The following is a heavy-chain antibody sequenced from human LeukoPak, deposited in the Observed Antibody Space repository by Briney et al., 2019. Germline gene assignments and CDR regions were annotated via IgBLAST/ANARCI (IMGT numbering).Heavy chain of an antibody. J-gene: IGHJ4*02. CDR3: ARVRTMALDY. V-gene: IGHV3-33*01. Sequence: PGGSLRLSCEASGFTFSAFGMHWVRQAPGKGLEWVAVIWNDATTALYADSVKGRFTISRDNSKNTLYLQMNSLRAEDTAVYYCARVRTMALDYWGQGTLVTVSS. D-gene: IGHD4/OR15-4a*01. CDR2: IWNDATTA. CDR1: GFTFSAFG.